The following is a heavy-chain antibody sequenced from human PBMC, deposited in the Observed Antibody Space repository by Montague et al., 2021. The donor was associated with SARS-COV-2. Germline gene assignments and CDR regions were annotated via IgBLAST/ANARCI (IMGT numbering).Heavy chain of an antibody. J-gene: IGHJ4*02. CDR1: GFAFSSYW. Sequence: SLRLSCAASGFAFSSYWMHWVRQAPGKGLVWVSRINSGESSTSYADSVKGRFTISRDNAKNTLYLQMNSLRAEDTAVYYCASGSFLGVAPGDYWGQGTLVTVSS. D-gene: IGHD3-10*01. V-gene: IGHV3-74*01. CDR2: INSGESST. CDR3: ASGSFLGVAPGDY.